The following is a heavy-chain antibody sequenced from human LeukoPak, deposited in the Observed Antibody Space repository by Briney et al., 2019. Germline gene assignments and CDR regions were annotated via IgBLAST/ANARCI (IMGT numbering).Heavy chain of an antibody. CDR3: ARKIVSSNSFDN. CDR1: GFTFSSYT. D-gene: IGHD2-2*01. J-gene: IGHJ4*02. Sequence: GGSLRLSCAASGFTFSSYTMNWVRQAPGKGLEWVSSISSAGSYIYYADSVKGRFTISRDNAKNSLYLQMNSLRAVDTAVYYCARKIVSSNSFDNWGQGTLVTASS. V-gene: IGHV3-21*01. CDR2: ISSAGSYI.